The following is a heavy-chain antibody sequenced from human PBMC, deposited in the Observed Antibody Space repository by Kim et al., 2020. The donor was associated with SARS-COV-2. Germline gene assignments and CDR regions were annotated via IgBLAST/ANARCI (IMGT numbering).Heavy chain of an antibody. CDR1: GDSVSSNSAS. D-gene: IGHD1-1*01. CDR2: TYFRSMWSS. Sequence: SQTLSLTCAISGDSVSSNSASWSWIRQSPSGGLEWLGRTYFRSMWSSNYAESVKSRLTINTDTSKNQFSLQLNSVTPDDTAVYYCARGGSEYNAWNHWGQGTLVTVSS. V-gene: IGHV6-1*01. CDR3: ARGGSEYNAWNH. J-gene: IGHJ1*01.